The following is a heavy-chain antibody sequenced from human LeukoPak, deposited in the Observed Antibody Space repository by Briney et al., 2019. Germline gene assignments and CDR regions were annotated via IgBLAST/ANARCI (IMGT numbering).Heavy chain of an antibody. Sequence: PGGSLRLSCAASGFTFSSYAMHWVRQAPGKGLEWVAVISYDGSNKYYADSVKGRFTISRDNSKNTLYLQMNSLRAEDTAVYYCAKQQLKFDYWGQGTLVTVSS. D-gene: IGHD6-13*01. V-gene: IGHV3-30-3*01. CDR3: AKQQLKFDY. CDR1: GFTFSSYA. J-gene: IGHJ4*02. CDR2: ISYDGSNK.